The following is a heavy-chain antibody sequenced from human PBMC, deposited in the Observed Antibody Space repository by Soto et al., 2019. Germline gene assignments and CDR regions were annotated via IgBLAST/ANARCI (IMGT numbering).Heavy chain of an antibody. CDR3: ARGPPTNLYNWFDP. CDR1: GFTFSSYS. CDR2: ISSSSSTI. Sequence: GGSLRLSCAASGFTFSSYSMNWVRQAPGKGLERVSYISSSSSTIYYADSVKGRFTISRDNAKNSLYLQMNSLRAEDTAVYYCARGPPTNLYNWFDPWGQGTLVTVSS. J-gene: IGHJ5*02. V-gene: IGHV3-48*01.